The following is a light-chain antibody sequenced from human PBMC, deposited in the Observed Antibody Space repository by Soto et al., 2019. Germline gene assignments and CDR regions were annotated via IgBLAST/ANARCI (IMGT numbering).Light chain of an antibody. CDR2: DTT. Sequence: QAVVTQEPSLTVSPGGTVTLTCGSSTGAVTSGHYPYWFQQKPGQAPRTLIYDTTNKHSWTPARFSGSLLGGRAALTLAGAQTDDEADYYCLLSYSGTNWVFGGGTQLTVL. V-gene: IGLV7-46*01. J-gene: IGLJ3*02. CDR3: LLSYSGTNWV. CDR1: TGAVTSGHY.